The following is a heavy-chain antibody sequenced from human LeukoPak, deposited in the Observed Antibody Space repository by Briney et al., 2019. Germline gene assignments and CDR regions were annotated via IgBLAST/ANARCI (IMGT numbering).Heavy chain of an antibody. V-gene: IGHV1-69*05. J-gene: IGHJ4*02. D-gene: IGHD1-26*01. CDR1: GGTFSSYA. CDR3: ATRWERLGEVIFDY. CDR2: IIPIFGTA. Sequence: SVKVSCKASGGTFSSYAISWVRQAPGQGLEWMGGIIPIFGTANYAQKFQGRVTITTDESTSTAYMELSSLRSEDTAVYYCATRWERLGEVIFDYWGQGTLVTVSS.